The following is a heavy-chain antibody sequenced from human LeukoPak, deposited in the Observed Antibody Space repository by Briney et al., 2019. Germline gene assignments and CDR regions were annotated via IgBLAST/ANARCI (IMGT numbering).Heavy chain of an antibody. Sequence: ASVKVSCKASGYTFTSCGISWVRQAPGQGLEWMGWISAYNGNTNYAQKLQGRVTMTTDTSTSTAYMELRSLRSDDTAVYYCALDGANSGSYYEVDYWGQGTLVTVSS. CDR2: ISAYNGNT. V-gene: IGHV1-18*01. CDR1: GYTFTSCG. D-gene: IGHD1-26*01. CDR3: ALDGANSGSYYEVDY. J-gene: IGHJ4*02.